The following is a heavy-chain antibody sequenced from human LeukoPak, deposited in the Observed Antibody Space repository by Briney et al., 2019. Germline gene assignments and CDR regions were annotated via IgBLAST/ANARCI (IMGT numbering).Heavy chain of an antibody. CDR3: AKGGSDSSGYYSLYYYYYMDV. D-gene: IGHD3-22*01. Sequence: GGSLRLSCAASGFSFSSYEMNWVRQAPGKGLEWISYISASGTLTHYADSVEGRFTISRDNAKNSLYLQMNSLRAEDTAVYYCAKGGSDSSGYYSLYYYYYMDVWGKGTTVTISS. J-gene: IGHJ6*03. V-gene: IGHV3-48*03. CDR2: ISASGTLT. CDR1: GFSFSSYE.